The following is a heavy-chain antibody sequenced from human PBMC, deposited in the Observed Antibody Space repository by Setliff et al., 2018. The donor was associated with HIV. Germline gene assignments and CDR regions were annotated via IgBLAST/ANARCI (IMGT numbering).Heavy chain of an antibody. CDR1: GGSITNYY. D-gene: IGHD3-10*01. Sequence: SETLSLTCTVSGGSITNYYWSWIRQPPGKGLEWIGFIYYSGSTNYNPSLKSRVTISVDTFKHQFSLKLSSVAAADTAVYYCARHARSITRTTDWYYDLWGRGTLVTVSS. CDR3: ARHARSITRTTDWYYDL. V-gene: IGHV4-59*08. J-gene: IGHJ2*01. CDR2: IYYSGST.